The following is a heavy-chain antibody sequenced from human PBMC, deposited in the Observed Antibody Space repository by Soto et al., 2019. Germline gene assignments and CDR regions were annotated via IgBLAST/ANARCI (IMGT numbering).Heavy chain of an antibody. J-gene: IGHJ5*02. V-gene: IGHV4-30-4*01. CDR3: ARASTGELWVYANWFDP. CDR2: IYYSGAT. Sequence: QVQLQESGPGLVKPSQTLSLTCTVSGGSISSGDYYWSWIRQPPGKGLEWIGFIYYSGATYYKPSPKTRVTISVHTSKNKFSLNLSSVTAADTAVYYCARASTGELWVYANWFDPWGPGTLVTVSS. D-gene: IGHD3-16*01. CDR1: GGSISSGDYY.